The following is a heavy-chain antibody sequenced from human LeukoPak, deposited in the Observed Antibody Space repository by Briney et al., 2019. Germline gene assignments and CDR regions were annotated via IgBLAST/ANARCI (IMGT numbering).Heavy chain of an antibody. CDR1: GFTFNTYN. J-gene: IGHJ5*01. Sequence: GGSLRLSCAASGFTFNTYNMLWVRQTPGKGLEWLFYINSGGSAVHYADSVKDRFTFSRDNAKNSLYLQMNSLRVEDTGIYYCARVGSRGDWFDYWGQGTRVTVSS. V-gene: IGHV3-48*01. CDR3: ARVGSRGDWFDY. CDR2: INSGGSAV. D-gene: IGHD1-26*01.